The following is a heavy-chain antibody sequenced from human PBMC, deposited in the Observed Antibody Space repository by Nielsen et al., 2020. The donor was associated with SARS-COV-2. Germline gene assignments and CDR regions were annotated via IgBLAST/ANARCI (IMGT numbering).Heavy chain of an antibody. CDR2: INPSGSGT. Sequence: GESLKISCSASGFTFSSTWMDWVRQAPGQGLVWVSRINPSGSGTAYADSVKDRFAVSRDKAGNTVVLQIHSLRVEDTAVYYCAGGADFWSGTQKYYMDVWGKGTTVIVSS. J-gene: IGHJ6*03. CDR1: GFTFSSTW. CDR3: AGGADFWSGTQKYYMDV. V-gene: IGHV3-74*01. D-gene: IGHD3-3*01.